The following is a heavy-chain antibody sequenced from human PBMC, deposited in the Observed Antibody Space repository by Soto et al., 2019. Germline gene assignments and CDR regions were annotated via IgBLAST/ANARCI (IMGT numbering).Heavy chain of an antibody. Sequence: EVQLVESGGGLVQPGGSLRLSCAASGFTFSSYDMHWVRQATGKGLEWVSGIGTAGDTYYPGSVKGRFTISRENAKNSLYLQRNSLRAGDTAVYYCARGPTEYCSGGSCYRDGAFDIWGQGTMVTVSS. V-gene: IGHV3-13*01. CDR2: IGTAGDT. CDR3: ARGPTEYCSGGSCYRDGAFDI. J-gene: IGHJ3*02. D-gene: IGHD2-15*01. CDR1: GFTFSSYD.